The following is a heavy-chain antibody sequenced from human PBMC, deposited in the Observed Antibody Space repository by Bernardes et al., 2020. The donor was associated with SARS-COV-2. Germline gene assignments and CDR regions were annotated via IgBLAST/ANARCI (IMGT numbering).Heavy chain of an antibody. CDR1: GYTFTSYG. CDR2: ISAYNGNT. Sequence: ASVKVSCKASGYTFTSYGISWVRQAPGQGLEWMGWISAYNGNTNYAQKLQGRVTMTTDTSTSTAYMELRSLRSDDTAVYYCARLRDSSGYQPQNYYYYGMDVWGQGTTVTVSS. V-gene: IGHV1-18*01. CDR3: ARLRDSSGYQPQNYYYYGMDV. D-gene: IGHD3-22*01. J-gene: IGHJ6*02.